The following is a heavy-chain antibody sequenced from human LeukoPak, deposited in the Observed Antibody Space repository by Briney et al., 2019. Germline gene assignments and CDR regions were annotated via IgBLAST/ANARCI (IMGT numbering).Heavy chain of an antibody. J-gene: IGHJ6*02. Sequence: GASVKVSCKASGGTFSSYAISWVRQAPGQGLEWMGRIIPILGIANYAQKFQGRVTITADKSTSTAYMELSSLRSEDTAVYYCARSLTTVTSYYYYGMDVWGQGTTVTVSS. CDR2: IIPILGIA. V-gene: IGHV1-69*04. CDR1: GGTFSSYA. CDR3: ARSLTTVTSYYYYGMDV. D-gene: IGHD4-4*01.